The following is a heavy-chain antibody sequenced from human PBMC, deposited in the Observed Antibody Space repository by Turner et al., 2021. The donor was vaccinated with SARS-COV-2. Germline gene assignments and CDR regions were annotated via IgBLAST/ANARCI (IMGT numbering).Heavy chain of an antibody. D-gene: IGHD3-16*01. CDR1: GGSITSSNFINNF. V-gene: IGHV4-39*01. Sequence: QLQLQESGPGLVKPSETLSLTCTVSGGSITSSNFINNFWAWIRQSPVKGLEWIGSINYSENIYQNPSLKSRAAFSVDPSKNQFSLRLTSVTAADTAVYYCATYPPCDRLGESSQDYWGRGTLVTVSS. J-gene: IGHJ4*02. CDR3: ATYPPCDRLGESSQDY. CDR2: INYSENI.